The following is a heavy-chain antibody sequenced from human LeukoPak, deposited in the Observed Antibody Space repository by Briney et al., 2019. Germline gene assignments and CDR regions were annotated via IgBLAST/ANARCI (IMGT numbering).Heavy chain of an antibody. V-gene: IGHV4-34*01. CDR2: INHSGST. D-gene: IGHD3-9*01. CDR3: ARGGTYYDILTGYSGNYYYYGMDV. CDR1: GGSFSGYY. Sequence: PSETLSLTCAVYGGSFSGYYWSWIRQPPGKGLEWIGEINHSGSTNYNPSLKSRVTISVDTFKNQFSLKLSSVTAADTAVYYCARGGTYYDILTGYSGNYYYYGMDVWGQGTTVTVSS. J-gene: IGHJ6*02.